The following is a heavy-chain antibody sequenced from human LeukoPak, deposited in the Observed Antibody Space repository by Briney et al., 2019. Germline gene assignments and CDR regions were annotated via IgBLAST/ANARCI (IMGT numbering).Heavy chain of an antibody. CDR3: AKSRSSGSYYDPFDY. V-gene: IGHV3-23*01. J-gene: IGHJ4*02. D-gene: IGHD1-26*01. CDR2: ISGSGTST. Sequence: GSLRLSCAASGFTFSNYAMSWVRQAPGKGLECVSTISGSGTSTFYADSVKGRFTISRDNSKNTLYLQMNSLRAEDTAVYYCAKSRSSGSYYDPFDYWGQGTLVTVSS. CDR1: GFTFSNYA.